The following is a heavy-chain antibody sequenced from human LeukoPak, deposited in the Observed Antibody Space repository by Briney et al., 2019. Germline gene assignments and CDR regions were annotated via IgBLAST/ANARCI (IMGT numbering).Heavy chain of an antibody. CDR2: INPDSGGS. CDR1: GYTFSAFY. CDR3: ARVKIFGVAIDPDY. J-gene: IGHJ4*02. D-gene: IGHD3-3*01. V-gene: IGHV1-2*02. Sequence: ASAKVSCKTSGYTFSAFYMHWVRQAPGQGPEWMGWINPDSGGSEYGQKFQGRVTFTSDTSSTTIYMEVRSLKSDDTAVYYCARVKIFGVAIDPDYWGQGTLVTVSS.